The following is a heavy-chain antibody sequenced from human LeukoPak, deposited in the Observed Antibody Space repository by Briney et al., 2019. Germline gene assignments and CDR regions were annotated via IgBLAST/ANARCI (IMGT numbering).Heavy chain of an antibody. D-gene: IGHD2-15*01. J-gene: IGHJ4*02. CDR2: INRDGSNT. V-gene: IGHV3-74*01. Sequence: PGGSLRLSCAASGFTFSSYWMHWVRQAPGKGLVWVSRINRDGSNTIYADSVKGRFTISRDNAKNTLYLQMNSLRAEDTAVYYCARSLGYCSAGSCFPFDYWGQGTLVTVSS. CDR1: GFTFSSYW. CDR3: ARSLGYCSAGSCFPFDY.